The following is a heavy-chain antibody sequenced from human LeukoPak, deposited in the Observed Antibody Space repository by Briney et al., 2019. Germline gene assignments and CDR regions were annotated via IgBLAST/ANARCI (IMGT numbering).Heavy chain of an antibody. J-gene: IGHJ4*02. D-gene: IGHD5-24*01. CDR1: GGSFSGYY. V-gene: IGHV4-34*01. CDR3: AVTPVGWLPLYYFDY. Sequence: PSETLSLTCAVYGGSFSGYYWSWIRQPPGKGLEWIGEINHSGSTNYNPSLKSRVTISVDTSKNQFSLKLSSVTAADTAVYYCAVTPVGWLPLYYFDYWGQGTLVTVSS. CDR2: INHSGST.